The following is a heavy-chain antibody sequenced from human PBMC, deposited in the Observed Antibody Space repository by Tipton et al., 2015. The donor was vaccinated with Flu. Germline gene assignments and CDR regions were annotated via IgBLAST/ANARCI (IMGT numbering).Heavy chain of an antibody. V-gene: IGHV4-4*07. Sequence: LRLSCTVSGGSISSYYWSWIRQPAGKGLEWIGRIYTSGSTNYNPSLKSRVTMSVDTSKNQFSLKLSSVTAADTAVYYCARVWPMKNWFDPWGQGTLVTVSS. D-gene: IGHD3-16*01. CDR3: ARVWPMKNWFDP. CDR2: IYTSGST. J-gene: IGHJ5*02. CDR1: GGSISSYY.